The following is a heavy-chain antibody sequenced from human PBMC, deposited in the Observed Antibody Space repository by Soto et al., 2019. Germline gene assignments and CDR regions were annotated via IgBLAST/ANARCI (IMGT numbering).Heavy chain of an antibody. CDR3: ARDSIVVVPAANRYYYYYYYMDV. D-gene: IGHD2-2*01. CDR1: GFTFSSYS. J-gene: IGHJ6*03. CDR2: ISSSSSTI. Sequence: EVQLVESGGGLVQPGGSLRLSCAASGFTFSSYSMNWVRQAPGKGLEWVSYISSSSSTIYYADSVKGRFTISRDNAKNSLYLQMNSLRAEDTAVYYCARDSIVVVPAANRYYYYYYYMDVWGKGTTVTVSS. V-gene: IGHV3-48*01.